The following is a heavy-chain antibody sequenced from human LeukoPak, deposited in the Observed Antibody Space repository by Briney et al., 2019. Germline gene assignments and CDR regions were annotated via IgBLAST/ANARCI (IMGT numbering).Heavy chain of an antibody. Sequence: GGSLRLSCAASGFTFSNAWMSWVRQAPGKGLEWVGRIKSKTDGGTTDYAAPVKGRFTISRDDSKNTLYLQMNSLKTEDTAVYCCTTDQRCSSTSCYRYYYYGMDVWGQGTTVTVSS. CDR1: GFTFSNAW. J-gene: IGHJ6*02. CDR3: TTDQRCSSTSCYRYYYYGMDV. D-gene: IGHD2-2*01. CDR2: IKSKTDGGTT. V-gene: IGHV3-15*01.